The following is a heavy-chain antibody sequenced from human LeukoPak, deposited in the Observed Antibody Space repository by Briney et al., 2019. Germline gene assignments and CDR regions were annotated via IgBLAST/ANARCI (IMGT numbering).Heavy chain of an antibody. V-gene: IGHV3-53*01. J-gene: IGHJ4*02. CDR3: GVAVAGRYFDY. D-gene: IGHD6-19*01. CDR2: IYSGGST. Sequence: GGSLRLSCAASGFTVSSNYMSWVRQAPGKGLEWVSVIYSGGSTYYADSVKGRFTISRDNAKNTLYLQMNSLRAEDTAVYYCGVAVAGRYFDYWGQGTLVTVSS. CDR1: GFTVSSNY.